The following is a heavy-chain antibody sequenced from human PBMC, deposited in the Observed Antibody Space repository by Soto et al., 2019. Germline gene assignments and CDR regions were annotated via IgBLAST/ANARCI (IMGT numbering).Heavy chain of an antibody. CDR2: IIPILGIA. J-gene: IGHJ6*03. V-gene: IGHV1-69*08. CDR3: ARDLSVVPAAMGIYYYYYMDV. CDR1: GGTFSSYT. D-gene: IGHD2-2*01. Sequence: QVQLVQSGAEVKKPGSSVKVSCKASGGTFSSYTISWVRQAPGQGLEWMGRIIPILGIANYAHKFQGRVTITADKTTSTAYMELSSLRSEDTAVYYCARDLSVVPAAMGIYYYYYMDVWGKGTTVTVSS.